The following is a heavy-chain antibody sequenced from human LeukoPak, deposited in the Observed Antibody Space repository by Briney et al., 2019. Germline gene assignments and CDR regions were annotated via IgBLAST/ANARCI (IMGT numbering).Heavy chain of an antibody. CDR1: AFTFSTYG. D-gene: IGHD3-3*01. Sequence: GGSLRLSCAASAFTFSTYGMHCVRQAPGKGLEWVAFIRYDGSNKYYADSVKGRFTFSRDNSRNTLFLQMNSLRTDDTAVYYCAKPVSNYDFWSGVDYWGQGTLVTVSS. V-gene: IGHV3-30*02. CDR3: AKPVSNYDFWSGVDY. CDR2: IRYDGSNK. J-gene: IGHJ4*02.